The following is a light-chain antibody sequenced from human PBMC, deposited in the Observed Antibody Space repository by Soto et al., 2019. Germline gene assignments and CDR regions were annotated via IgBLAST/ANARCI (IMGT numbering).Light chain of an antibody. CDR2: DVS. V-gene: IGLV2-14*03. CDR1: SSDIGVYNY. CDR3: SSYTSSRTLV. J-gene: IGLJ2*01. Sequence: QSVLTQPASVSGSPGQSITISCTGTSSDIGVYNYGSWHQQHPGKAPKVMIYDVSNRPSGISGRVSGSKSGNTASLTISGLQPEDEADYYCSSYTSSRTLVFGGGTRRTVL.